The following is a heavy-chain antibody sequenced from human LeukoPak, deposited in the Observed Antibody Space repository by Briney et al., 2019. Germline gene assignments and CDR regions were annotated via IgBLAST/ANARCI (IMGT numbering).Heavy chain of an antibody. CDR2: ISADNGNT. D-gene: IGHD2-8*02. J-gene: IGHJ5*02. V-gene: IGHV1-18*01. CDR3: ARTCTGQWLITCWFDP. CDR1: GYKFRDYG. Sequence: ASVKVSCKASGYKFRDYGFSWVRQAPGQGLEWMGWISADNGNTHYAQKFQGRVTMTTDTSTNTAYMELRSLRSDDTAIYYCARTCTGQWLITCWFDPWGQGTLLTVSS.